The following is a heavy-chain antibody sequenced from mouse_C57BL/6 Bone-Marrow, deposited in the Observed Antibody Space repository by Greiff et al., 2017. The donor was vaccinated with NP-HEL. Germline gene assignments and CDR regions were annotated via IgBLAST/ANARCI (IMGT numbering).Heavy chain of an antibody. J-gene: IGHJ4*01. Sequence: VQLQQPGAELVMPGASVKLSCKASGYTFTSYWMHWVKQRPGQGLEWIGEIDPSDSYTNYNQKFKGKSTLTVDKSSSTAYMQLSSLTSEDSAVYYGARRGWLLPYCYAMDYWGQGTSVTVSS. CDR2: IDPSDSYT. CDR1: GYTFTSYW. D-gene: IGHD2-3*01. CDR3: ARRGWLLPYCYAMDY. V-gene: IGHV1-69*01.